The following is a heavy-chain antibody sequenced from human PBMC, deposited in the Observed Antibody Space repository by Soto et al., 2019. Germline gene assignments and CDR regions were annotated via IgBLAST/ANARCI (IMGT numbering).Heavy chain of an antibody. Sequence: SETLSLTCAVYGGSFSGYYWSWIRQPPGKGQEWIGEINHSGSTNYNPSLKSRVTISVDTSKNQFSLKLSSVTAADTAVYYCARAGQDGYNYFDYWGQGTLVTVSS. CDR2: INHSGST. CDR3: ARAGQDGYNYFDY. D-gene: IGHD5-12*01. CDR1: GGSFSGYY. V-gene: IGHV4-34*01. J-gene: IGHJ4*02.